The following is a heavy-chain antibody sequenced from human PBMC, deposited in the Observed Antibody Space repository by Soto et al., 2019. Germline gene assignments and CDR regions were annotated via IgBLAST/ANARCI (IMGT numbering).Heavy chain of an antibody. Sequence: ASVNVSCKSSGYTFSSYYINWVRQATGQGLECMGWMNPNSGNTGYAQKFQGRVTMTRNTSISTAYMELSSLRSEDTAVYYCARLHISNYDFWRGYRGGYYFDYWGQGTLVTVSS. D-gene: IGHD3-3*01. V-gene: IGHV1-8*01. CDR2: MNPNSGNT. J-gene: IGHJ4*02. CDR1: GYTFSSYY. CDR3: ARLHISNYDFWRGYRGGYYFDY.